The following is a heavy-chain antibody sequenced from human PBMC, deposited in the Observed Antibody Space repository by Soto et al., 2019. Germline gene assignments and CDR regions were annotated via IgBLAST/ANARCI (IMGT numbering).Heavy chain of an antibody. V-gene: IGHV3-23*01. CDR1: GFTFSSYA. CDR2: ISGSGGST. J-gene: IGHJ4*02. D-gene: IGHD3-3*01. Sequence: GGSLRLSCAASGFTFSSYAMRWVRQAPGQGLEWVPAISGSGGSTYYADSVKGRFTIPRDNSKNTLYLQMNSLRAEDTAVYYCAKRFGVEDYWGQGTLVTVSS. CDR3: AKRFGVEDY.